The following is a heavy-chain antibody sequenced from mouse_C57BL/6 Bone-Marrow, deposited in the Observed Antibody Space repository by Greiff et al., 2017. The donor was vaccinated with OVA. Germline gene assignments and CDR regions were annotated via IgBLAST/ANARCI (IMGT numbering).Heavy chain of an antibody. J-gene: IGHJ1*03. CDR1: GFNIKDDY. Sequence: EVKLQESGAELVRPGASVKLSCTASGFNIKDDYMHWVKQRPEQGLEWIGWIDPENGDTEYASKFQGKATITADTSSNTAYLQLSSLTSEDTAVYYCTKGFPRRYFDVWGTGTTVTVSS. CDR3: TKGFPRRYFDV. V-gene: IGHV14-4*01. CDR2: IDPENGDT.